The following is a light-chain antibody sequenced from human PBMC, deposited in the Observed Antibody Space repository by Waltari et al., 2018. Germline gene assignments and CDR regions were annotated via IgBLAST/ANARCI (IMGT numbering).Light chain of an antibody. Sequence: QMTQSPSNLYASVGDTVTSTCRASQTITRWLAWYQQKPGKAPNLLIYKASILQAGVPSRFSGSGSGTEFTLTINNVQPDDSATFYCQQYNTFSPTFGQGTKVEIK. V-gene: IGKV1-5*03. CDR2: KAS. CDR3: QQYNTFSPT. CDR1: QTITRW. J-gene: IGKJ1*01.